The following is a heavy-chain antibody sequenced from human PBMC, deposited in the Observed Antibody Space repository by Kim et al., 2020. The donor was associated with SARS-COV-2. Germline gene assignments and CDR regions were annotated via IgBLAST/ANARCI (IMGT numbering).Heavy chain of an antibody. D-gene: IGHD2-2*01. J-gene: IGHJ5*02. Sequence: SETLSLTRSVFGDSISNSDYYWAWIRQPPGKGLEWIGSLYYNGNTYSNPSLKSRVTISADTSKNQFSLKLSSVTAADTAVYYCARQAVVIPASRGFFDPWGQGTLVTVSS. V-gene: IGHV4-39*01. CDR2: LYYNGNT. CDR3: ARQAVVIPASRGFFDP. CDR1: GDSISNSDYY.